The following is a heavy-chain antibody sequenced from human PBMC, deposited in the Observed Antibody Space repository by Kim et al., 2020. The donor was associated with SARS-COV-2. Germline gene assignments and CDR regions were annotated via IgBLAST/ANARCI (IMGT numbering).Heavy chain of an antibody. Sequence: GGSLRLSCAASGFTFTRYWMDWVRQAPGKGLEWVANIKQDGSETYYVDSVKGRFTISRDNAKNSVSLQMNSLRAEDTAVDYCGREMIAGAGMPWGTDV. CDR2: IKQDGSET. D-gene: IGHD6-13*01. J-gene: IGHJ6*01. CDR1: GFTFTRYW. V-gene: IGHV3-7*01. CDR3: GREMIAGAGMPWGTDV.